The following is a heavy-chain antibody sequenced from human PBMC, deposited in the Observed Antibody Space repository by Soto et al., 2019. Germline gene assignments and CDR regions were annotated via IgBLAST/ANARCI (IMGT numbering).Heavy chain of an antibody. CDR3: ARVVDMDV. CDR1: GGSFSGYY. CDR2: INHSGST. Sequence: SETLSLTCAVYGGSFSGYYWSWIRQPPGKGLEWIGEINHSGSTNYNPSLKSRVTISVDTSKNQFSLKLSSVTAADTAVYYCARVVDMDVWGKGTTVTVSS. J-gene: IGHJ6*03. V-gene: IGHV4-34*01.